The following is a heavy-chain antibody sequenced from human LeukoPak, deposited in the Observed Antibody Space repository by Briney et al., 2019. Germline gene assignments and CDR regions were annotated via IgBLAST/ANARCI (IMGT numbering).Heavy chain of an antibody. J-gene: IGHJ6*03. CDR1: GGSFSGYY. V-gene: IGHV4-34*01. CDR3: ARFKRYCSGGSCYYYYYYYMDV. D-gene: IGHD2-15*01. Sequence: SETLSLTCAVYGGSFSGYYWSWIRQPPGKGLEWIGEINHSGSTNYNPSLKSRVTISVDTSKNQFSLKLSSVTAADTAVYYCARFKRYCSGGSCYYYYYYYMDVWGKGTTVTVS. CDR2: INHSGST.